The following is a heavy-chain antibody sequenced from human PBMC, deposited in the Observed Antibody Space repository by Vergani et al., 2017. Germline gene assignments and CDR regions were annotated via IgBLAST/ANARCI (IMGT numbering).Heavy chain of an antibody. CDR3: AKDRLTRGYSYGLLDY. D-gene: IGHD5-18*01. V-gene: IGHV3-23*01. J-gene: IGHJ4*02. Sequence: EVQLLESGGGLVQPGGSLRLSCAASGFTFSSYAMSWVRQAPGKGLEWVSAISGSGGSTYYADSVKGRFTISRANSKNTLYLQMNSLRAEDTAVYYCAKDRLTRGYSYGLLDYWGQGTLVTVSS. CDR1: GFTFSSYA. CDR2: ISGSGGST.